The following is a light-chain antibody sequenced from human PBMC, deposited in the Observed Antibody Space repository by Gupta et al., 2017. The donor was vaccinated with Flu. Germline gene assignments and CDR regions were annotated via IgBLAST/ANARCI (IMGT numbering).Light chain of an antibody. J-gene: IGLJ3*02. Sequence: QSVLTQPPSASGTPGQRVTVSCSGGDSNVATNTVNWYQPLPGTAPNLLIFANDHRTSGVPDRFSGSRSGTSAALAISGPQAGEEAYYYCASWDASMSVWVFGGGTKLTVL. CDR2: AND. CDR1: DSNVATNT. CDR3: ASWDASMSVWV. V-gene: IGLV1-44*01.